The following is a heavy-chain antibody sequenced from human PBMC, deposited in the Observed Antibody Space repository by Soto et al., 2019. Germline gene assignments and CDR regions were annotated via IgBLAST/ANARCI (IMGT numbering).Heavy chain of an antibody. J-gene: IGHJ3*02. CDR1: GFTFSSYG. CDR3: AKGYDSKDDAFDI. D-gene: IGHD3-22*01. V-gene: IGHV3-30*18. CDR2: ISYDGSNK. Sequence: GGSLRLSCAASGFTFSSYGMHWVRQAPGKGLEWVAVISYDGSNKYYADSVKGRFTISRDNSKNTLYLQMNSLRAEDTAVYYCAKGYDSKDDAFDIWGQGTMVTVSS.